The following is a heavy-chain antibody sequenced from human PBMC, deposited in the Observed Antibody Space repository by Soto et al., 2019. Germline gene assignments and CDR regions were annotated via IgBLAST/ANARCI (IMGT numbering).Heavy chain of an antibody. J-gene: IGHJ6*03. Sequence: PSETLSLTCTVSGGSISSYYWSWIRQPPGKGLEWIGYIYYSGSTNYNPSLKSRVTISVDTSKNQFSLKLSSVTAADTAVYYCASGGDYGDYYYYSMDVWGKGTTVTGSS. D-gene: IGHD4-17*01. CDR1: GGSISSYY. V-gene: IGHV4-59*08. CDR2: IYYSGST. CDR3: ASGGDYGDYYYYSMDV.